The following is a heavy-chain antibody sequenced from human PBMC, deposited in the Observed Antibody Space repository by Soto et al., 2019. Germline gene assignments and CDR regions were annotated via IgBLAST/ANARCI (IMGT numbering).Heavy chain of an antibody. V-gene: IGHV4-59*01. J-gene: IGHJ6*02. CDR3: ARDIGYSSGWYSYYGMDV. CDR2: IYYSGST. Sequence: SETLSLTCTVSGGSISSYYWSWIRQPPGKGLEWIGYIYYSGSTNYNLSLKSRVTISVDTSKNQFSLKLSSVTAADTAVYYCARDIGYSSGWYSYYGMDVWGQGTTVTV. CDR1: GGSISSYY. D-gene: IGHD6-19*01.